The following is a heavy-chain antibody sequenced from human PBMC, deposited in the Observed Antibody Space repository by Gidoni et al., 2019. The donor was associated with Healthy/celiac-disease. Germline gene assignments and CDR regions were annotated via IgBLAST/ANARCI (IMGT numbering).Heavy chain of an antibody. CDR3: ARDIAAAGTGELDY. V-gene: IGHV3-33*01. CDR1: GCTFSSYG. CDR2: IWYDGSNK. J-gene: IGHJ4*02. D-gene: IGHD6-13*01. Sequence: QVQLVESGGGVVQPGRSLRLSCAASGCTFSSYGMHWVRQAPGKGLEWVAVIWYDGSNKYYADSVKGRFTISRDNSKNTLYLQMNSLRAEDTAVYYCARDIAAAGTGELDYWGQGTLVTVSS.